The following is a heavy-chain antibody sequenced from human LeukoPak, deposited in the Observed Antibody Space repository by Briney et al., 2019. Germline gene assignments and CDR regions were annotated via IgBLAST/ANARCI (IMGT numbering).Heavy chain of an antibody. CDR2: ISYDGSNK. D-gene: IGHD2-2*01. J-gene: IGHJ4*02. Sequence: GGSLRLSCAVSGFTFSNYGIHWVRQAPGKGLEWVAVISYDGSNKNYADSVKGRFSISRDNSKNTLYLQMNSLRGEDTAVYYCARDRCSSTTCNLDYWGQGTLVTVSS. V-gene: IGHV3-30-3*01. CDR1: GFTFSNYG. CDR3: ARDRCSSTTCNLDY.